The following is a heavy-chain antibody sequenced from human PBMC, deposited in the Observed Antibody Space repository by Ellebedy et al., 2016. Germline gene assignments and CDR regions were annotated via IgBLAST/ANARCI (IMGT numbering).Heavy chain of an antibody. CDR3: ARYDYGDYVYWFDP. CDR1: GGSISNYY. D-gene: IGHD4-17*01. CDR2: IHYSGST. V-gene: IGHV4-59*08. Sequence: GSLRLSCTVSGGSISNYYWSWIRQPPGKGLEWIGNIHYSGSTNYNPSLKSRVTISVDTSKNQFSLKLRSVTAADTAVYYCARYDYGDYVYWFDPWGQGTLVTVSS. J-gene: IGHJ5*02.